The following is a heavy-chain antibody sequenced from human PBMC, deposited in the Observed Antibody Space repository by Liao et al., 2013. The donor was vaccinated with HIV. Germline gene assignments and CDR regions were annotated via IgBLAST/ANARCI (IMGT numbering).Heavy chain of an antibody. J-gene: IGHJ4*02. CDR1: GGSMSSGDYY. CDR2: IYESGFT. CDR3: ARILRPDIAVALDY. D-gene: IGHD6-19*01. Sequence: QVQLQVSSPGLVKPSQTLSLTCTVSGGSMSSGDYYWSWIRQAPGKGLEWIGYIYESGFTDYNPSLKSRLTISEDTSKDQFSLRLTSVTAADTAVYYCARILRPDIAVALDYWGQGSLVTVSS. V-gene: IGHV4-30-4*08.